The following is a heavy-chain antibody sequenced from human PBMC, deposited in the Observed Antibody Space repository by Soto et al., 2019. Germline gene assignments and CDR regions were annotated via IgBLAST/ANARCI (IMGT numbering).Heavy chain of an antibody. J-gene: IGHJ4*02. CDR3: ARDSRAAAGNRRYYFDY. D-gene: IGHD6-13*01. V-gene: IGHV4-4*02. CDR2: IYQTGKT. CDR1: VGSIIIISW. Sequence: SETLSLTCAFSVGSIIIISWWSWVHQPPGKGLEWIGEIYQTGKTNYIPPLESRVPISVDKSKNQFSLNLNSVTAEDTAVYYCARDSRAAAGNRRYYFDYWGQGTLVTVSS.